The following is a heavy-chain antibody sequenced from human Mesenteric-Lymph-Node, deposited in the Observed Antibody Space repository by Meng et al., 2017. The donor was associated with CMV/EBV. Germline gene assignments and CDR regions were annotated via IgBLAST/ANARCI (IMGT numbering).Heavy chain of an antibody. D-gene: IGHD3-10*01. J-gene: IGHJ4*02. CDR2: INSDGSST. V-gene: IGHV3-74*01. Sequence: GESLKTSCAASGFTFSSYWMHWVRQVPGKGLVWVSRINSDGSSTTYADSVKGRFTISRDNAKNTAYLQMDSLRAEDTAVYYCARAFSTSGSLKAYWGQGTLVTVSS. CDR1: GFTFSSYW. CDR3: ARAFSTSGSLKAY.